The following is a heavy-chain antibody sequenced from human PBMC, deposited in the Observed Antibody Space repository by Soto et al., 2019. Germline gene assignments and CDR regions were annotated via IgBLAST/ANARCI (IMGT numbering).Heavy chain of an antibody. Sequence: GASVKVSCKVSGYTLTELSMHWVRQAPGKGLEWMGGFDPEDGETSYAQKFQGRVTMTRDTSTSTVYMELSSLRSEDTAVYYCARGDSGYSYGLNWFDPWGQGTLLTVSS. J-gene: IGHJ5*02. CDR2: FDPEDGET. V-gene: IGHV1-24*01. CDR3: ARGDSGYSYGLNWFDP. CDR1: GYTLTELS. D-gene: IGHD5-18*01.